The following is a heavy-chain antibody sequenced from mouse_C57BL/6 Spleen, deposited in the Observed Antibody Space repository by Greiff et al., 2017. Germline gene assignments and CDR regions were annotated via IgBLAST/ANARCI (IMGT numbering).Heavy chain of an antibody. D-gene: IGHD1-1*01. Sequence: EVQLQQSGPELVKPGASVKISCKASGYTFTDYFMNWVKQSHGKSLEWIGDINPNNGGTSYNQKFKGKATLTVDKSSSTAYMELRSLTSEDSAVYYCARSSYYYGSSYKPYFDVWGTGTTVTVSS. V-gene: IGHV1-26*01. J-gene: IGHJ1*03. CDR2: INPNNGGT. CDR3: ARSSYYYGSSYKPYFDV. CDR1: GYTFTDYF.